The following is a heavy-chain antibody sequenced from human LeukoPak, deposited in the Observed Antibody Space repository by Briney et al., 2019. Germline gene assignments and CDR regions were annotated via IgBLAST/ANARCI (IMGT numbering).Heavy chain of an antibody. D-gene: IGHD2-2*02. V-gene: IGHV4-4*07. Sequence: SETLSLTCTVSGGSISSYYWSWIRQPAGKGLEWIGRIYTSGSTNYNPSLKSRVSMSVDTSKNQFSLKLSSVTAADTAVYYCARGVVVVPAAIRSTYWFDPWSQGTLVTVSS. CDR2: IYTSGST. CDR1: GGSISSYY. J-gene: IGHJ5*02. CDR3: ARGVVVVPAAIRSTYWFDP.